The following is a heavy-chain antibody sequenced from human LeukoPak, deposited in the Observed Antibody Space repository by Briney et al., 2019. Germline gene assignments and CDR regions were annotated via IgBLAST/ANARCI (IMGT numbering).Heavy chain of an antibody. Sequence: TPGGSLRLSCTASESTFNSAWMNWVRQAPGKGLEWLARVKSKTDGGTTDYAAPVKGRFTISRDDSQNTLYLQINSLKTEDTAVYYCASVGGQPLHYSDYWGQGTLVTVSS. V-gene: IGHV3-15*01. CDR3: ASVGGQPLHYSDY. J-gene: IGHJ4*02. CDR2: VKSKTDGGTT. CDR1: ESTFNSAW. D-gene: IGHD2-2*01.